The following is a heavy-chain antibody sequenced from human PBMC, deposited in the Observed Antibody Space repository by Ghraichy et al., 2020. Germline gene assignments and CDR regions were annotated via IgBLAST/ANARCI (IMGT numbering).Heavy chain of an antibody. CDR2: IYYSGST. Sequence: SQTLSLTCTVSGGSISSGAYYWSWVRQPPGKGLEWIGYIYYSGSTYYNPSLKSRLIMSVDTSKNQFSLKLSSVTAADTAVYYCALGDEGFDYWGQGTLVTVSS. V-gene: IGHV4-30-4*01. CDR3: ALGDEGFDY. J-gene: IGHJ4*02. D-gene: IGHD3-10*01. CDR1: GGSISSGAYY.